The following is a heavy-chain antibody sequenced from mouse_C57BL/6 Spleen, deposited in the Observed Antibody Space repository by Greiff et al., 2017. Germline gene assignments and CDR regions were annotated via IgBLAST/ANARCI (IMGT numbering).Heavy chain of an antibody. J-gene: IGHJ1*03. V-gene: IGHV1-69*01. CDR2: IDPSDSYT. CDR1: GYTFTSYW. CDR3: ARGGGLHWYFDV. Sequence: QVQLQQPGAELVMPGASVKLSCKASGYTFTSYWMHWVKQRPGQGLGWIGEIDPSDSYTNYNKKFKGKSTLTVDKSSSTAYMQLSSLTSEDSAVYYCARGGGLHWYFDVWGTGTTVTVSS. D-gene: IGHD6-1*01.